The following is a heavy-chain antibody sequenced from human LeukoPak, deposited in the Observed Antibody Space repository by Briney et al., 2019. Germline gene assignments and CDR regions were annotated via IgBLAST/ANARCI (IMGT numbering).Heavy chain of an antibody. V-gene: IGHV3-30*03. CDR1: GFTFSSYG. CDR2: ISYDGSNK. J-gene: IGHJ4*02. CDR3: TTGPY. Sequence: GRSLRLSCAASGFTFSSYGMHWVRQAPGKGLEWVAVISYDGSNKYYADSVKGQFTISRDNSKNTLYLQMNSLKTEDTAVYYCTTGPYWGQGTLVTVSS.